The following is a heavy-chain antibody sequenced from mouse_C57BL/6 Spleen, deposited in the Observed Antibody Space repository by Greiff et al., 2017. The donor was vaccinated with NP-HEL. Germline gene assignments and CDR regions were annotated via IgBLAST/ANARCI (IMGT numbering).Heavy chain of an antibody. CDR3: ARRDDGYYSPFAY. V-gene: IGHV2-2*01. CDR1: GFSLTSYG. Sequence: VQLQQSGPGLVQPSQSLSITCTVSGFSLTSYGVHWVRQSPGKGLEWLGVIWSGGSTDYNAAFISRLSISKDNSKSQVFFKMNSLQADDTAIYYCARRDDGYYSPFAYWGQGTLVTVSA. J-gene: IGHJ3*01. CDR2: IWSGGST. D-gene: IGHD2-3*01.